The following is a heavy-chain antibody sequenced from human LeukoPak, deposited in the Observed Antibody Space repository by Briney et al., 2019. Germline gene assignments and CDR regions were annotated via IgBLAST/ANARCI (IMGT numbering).Heavy chain of an antibody. CDR2: IKEDGSEK. V-gene: IGHV3-7*03. Sequence: GGSLRLSCAASGFTYSHYWMSWVRQAPGKGLEWVANIKEDGSEKYYVDSLKGRFTISRDSAKNSLYLQMNSLRAEDTAVYCCARLRSGYYFDYWGQGTLVTVSS. J-gene: IGHJ4*02. CDR3: ARLRSGYYFDY. D-gene: IGHD3-3*01. CDR1: GFTYSHYW.